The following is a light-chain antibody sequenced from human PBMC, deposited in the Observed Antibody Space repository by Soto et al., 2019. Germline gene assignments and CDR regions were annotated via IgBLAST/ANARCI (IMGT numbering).Light chain of an antibody. CDR2: DAS. CDR3: QQYDNLYT. J-gene: IGKJ2*01. CDR1: QDISNY. V-gene: IGKV1-33*01. Sequence: DIQMTQSPSSLSASVGDRVTITCQASQDISNYLNWYQQKPGKAPKLLIYDASNLETGVPSRFSGSGSGTDFTFTISSLQPEDIATYYCQQYDNLYTFVQGTKLEIK.